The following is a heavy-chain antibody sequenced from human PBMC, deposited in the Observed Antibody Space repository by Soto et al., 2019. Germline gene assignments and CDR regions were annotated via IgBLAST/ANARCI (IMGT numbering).Heavy chain of an antibody. D-gene: IGHD3-9*01. CDR3: AGGDILTGYYRRDYYYGMDV. CDR1: GGSISSYY. Sequence: SETLSLTCTVSGGSISSYYWSWIRQPPGKGLEWIGYIYYSGSTNYNPSLKSRVTISVDTSKNQFSLKLSSVTAADTAVYYCAGGDILTGYYRRDYYYGMDVWGQGTTVTVSS. V-gene: IGHV4-59*01. CDR2: IYYSGST. J-gene: IGHJ6*02.